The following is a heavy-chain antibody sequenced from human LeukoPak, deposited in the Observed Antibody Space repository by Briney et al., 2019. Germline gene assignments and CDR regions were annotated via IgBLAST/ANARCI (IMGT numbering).Heavy chain of an antibody. CDR3: ARLGYSYGHTYFDY. Sequence: PGGSLRLSCAASGFSFSSYSMNWVRQAPGKGLEWVSYISSSSSTIYYVDSVKGRFTISRDNAKNSPYLQMNSLRAEDTAVYYCARLGYSYGHTYFDYWGQGTLVTVSS. CDR2: ISSSSSTI. D-gene: IGHD5-18*01. J-gene: IGHJ4*02. V-gene: IGHV3-48*01. CDR1: GFSFSSYS.